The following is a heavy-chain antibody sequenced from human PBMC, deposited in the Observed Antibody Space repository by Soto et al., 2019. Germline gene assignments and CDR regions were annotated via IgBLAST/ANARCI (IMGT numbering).Heavy chain of an antibody. Sequence: TLPHTCTVFDGSISNSSYYRSRNRQPPGKGLEWIGSIYYSGSTYYNPSLKSRVTISVDTSKNQFSLKLSSVTAADTAVYYCARRSIAARLIFAPFDYWGQGTLVTVSS. D-gene: IGHD6-6*01. V-gene: IGHV4-39*01. CDR1: DGSISNSSYY. CDR2: IYYSGST. J-gene: IGHJ4*02. CDR3: ARRSIAARLIFAPFDY.